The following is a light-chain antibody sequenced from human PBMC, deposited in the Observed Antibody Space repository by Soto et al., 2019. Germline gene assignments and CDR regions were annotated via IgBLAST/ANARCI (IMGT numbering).Light chain of an antibody. Sequence: EIVLTQSPGTLSLSPGERATLSCRASQSVSRSHLAWYQQKPGQAPRLLIYGASSRATGIADRFSGSGSVTDFTITSSRLEPEDFAVYYGQQYGNYPPYSFGQGTKLEIK. CDR3: QQYGNYPPYS. CDR1: QSVSRSH. J-gene: IGKJ2*03. CDR2: GAS. V-gene: IGKV3-20*01.